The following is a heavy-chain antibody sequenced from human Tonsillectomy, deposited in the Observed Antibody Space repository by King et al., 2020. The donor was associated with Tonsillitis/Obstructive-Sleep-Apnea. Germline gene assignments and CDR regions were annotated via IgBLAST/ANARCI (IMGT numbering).Heavy chain of an antibody. CDR2: ITYDGSNK. D-gene: IGHD3/OR15-3a*01. CDR3: ARGCTWTGYYQPDY. CDR1: GFTFSSYA. J-gene: IGHJ4*02. V-gene: IGHV3-30*04. Sequence: HVQLVESGGGVVQPGRSLRLSCAASGFTFSSYAMHWVRQAPGKGLEWVAVITYDGSNKYYADSVKGRFTISRDNSKNTLYLQMNSLRAEDTAVYYCARGCTWTGYYQPDYWGQETLVTVSS.